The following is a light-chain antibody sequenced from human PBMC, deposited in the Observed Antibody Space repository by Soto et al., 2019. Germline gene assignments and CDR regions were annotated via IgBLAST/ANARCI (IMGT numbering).Light chain of an antibody. CDR3: GAGHGSGSNSPRV. Sequence: QSVLTQPPSASASLGASVTLTCTLSSGYSDYKVDWYQQRPGKGHRFEMRVGTGGIVGSRGDGIPDRFSVLGSGLNRYLTIKNIHEEDESDDPCGAGHGSGSNSPRVFGGGTKLTVL. V-gene: IGLV9-49*01. CDR2: VGTGGIVG. J-gene: IGLJ3*02. CDR1: SGYSDYK.